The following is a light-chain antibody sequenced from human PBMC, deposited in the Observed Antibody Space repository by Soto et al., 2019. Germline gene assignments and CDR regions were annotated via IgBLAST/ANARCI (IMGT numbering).Light chain of an antibody. V-gene: IGKV3-15*01. J-gene: IGKJ1*01. Sequence: EILMTQSPGTLSVSPGERATLSCRASQSVSTKLAWYQQKPGQSPRLLIYGASIRATGIPARFSGSGAGTEFTLTISSLQSEDFVVYYCQQYNNWPPRTFGQGTMVDIK. CDR3: QQYNNWPPRT. CDR1: QSVSTK. CDR2: GAS.